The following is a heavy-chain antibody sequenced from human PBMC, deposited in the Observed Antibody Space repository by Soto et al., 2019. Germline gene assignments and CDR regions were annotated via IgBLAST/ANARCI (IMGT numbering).Heavy chain of an antibody. CDR1: GGSISSSSYY. J-gene: IGHJ5*02. V-gene: IGHV4-39*01. CDR2: IYYSGST. D-gene: IGHD2-2*01. Sequence: SETLSLTCTVSGGSISSSSYYWVWIRQAPGKGLEWIGSIYYSGSTYYNPSLKSRVTISVDTSKNQFSLKLSSVTAADTAVYYCARQRKAKGYCSSTSCYFPSFDPWGQGTLVTVSS. CDR3: ARQRKAKGYCSSTSCYFPSFDP.